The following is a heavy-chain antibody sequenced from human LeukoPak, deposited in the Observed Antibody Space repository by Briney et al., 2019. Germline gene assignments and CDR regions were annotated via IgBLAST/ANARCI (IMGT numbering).Heavy chain of an antibody. CDR2: ISWNSGSI. CDR1: GFTFDDYA. D-gene: IGHD3-3*01. CDR3: AKSKLRFLEWSLDY. V-gene: IGHV3-9*01. Sequence: GGSLRLSCAASGFTFDDYAMDWVRQAPGKGLEWVSGISWNSGSIGYADSVKGRFTISRDNAKNSLYLQMNSLRAEDTALYYCAKSKLRFLEWSLDYWGQGTLVTVSS. J-gene: IGHJ4*02.